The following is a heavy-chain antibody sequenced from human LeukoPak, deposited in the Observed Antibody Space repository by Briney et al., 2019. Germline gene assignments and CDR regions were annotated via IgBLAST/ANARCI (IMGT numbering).Heavy chain of an antibody. CDR1: GLTGSHNY. CDR3: AKAASSSWPSYYYGMDV. D-gene: IGHD6-13*01. V-gene: IGHV3-53*01. CDR2: IHTSGDT. J-gene: IGHJ6*02. Sequence: GGSLRLSCAASGLTGSHNYVSWVRQAPGKGLEWVSAIHTSGDTCYADSVKGRFTISRDTSKNTLYLQINSLRVEDTAVYYCAKAASSSWPSYYYGMDVWGQGTTVTVSS.